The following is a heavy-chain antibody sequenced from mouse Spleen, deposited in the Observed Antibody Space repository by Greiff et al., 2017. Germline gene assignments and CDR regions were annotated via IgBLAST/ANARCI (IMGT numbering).Heavy chain of an antibody. D-gene: IGHD2-3*01. CDR2: IYPGDGDT. Sequence: VKLMESGPELVKPGASVKISCKASGYAFSSSWMNWVKQRPGKGLEWIGRIYPGDGDTNYNGKFKGKATLTADKSSSTAYMQLSSLTSEDSAVYFCARSHMIRYAMDYWGQGTSVTVSS. CDR1: GYAFSSSW. V-gene: IGHV1-82*01. J-gene: IGHJ4*01. CDR3: ARSHMIRYAMDY.